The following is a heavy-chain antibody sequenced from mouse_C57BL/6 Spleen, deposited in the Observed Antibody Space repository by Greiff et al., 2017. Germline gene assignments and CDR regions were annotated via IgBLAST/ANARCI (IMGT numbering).Heavy chain of an antibody. CDR2: IYPGGGYT. J-gene: IGHJ3*01. CDR3: ARGGYDVGFAY. CDR1: GYTFTNYW. Sequence: VQLVESGAELVRPGTSVKMSCKASGYTFTNYWIGWAKQRPGHGLEWIGDIYPGGGYTNYNEKFKGKATLTADKSSSTAYMQFSSLTSEDSAIYYCARGGYDVGFAYWGQGTLVTVSA. V-gene: IGHV1-63*01. D-gene: IGHD2-2*01.